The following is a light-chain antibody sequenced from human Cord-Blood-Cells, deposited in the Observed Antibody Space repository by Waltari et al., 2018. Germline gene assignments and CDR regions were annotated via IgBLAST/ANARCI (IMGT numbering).Light chain of an antibody. CDR1: QSLLHSNVYNY. CDR2: LGS. CDR3: MQALQTPYS. Sequence: DIVMTQSPLSLPVTPGEPASIPCRSSQSLLHSNVYNYLDWYLQKPGQSPQLLIYLGSSRACGVPDRFSGSGSGTDFTLKISRVEAEDVGVYYCMQALQTPYSFGQGTKLEIK. J-gene: IGKJ2*03. V-gene: IGKV2-28*01.